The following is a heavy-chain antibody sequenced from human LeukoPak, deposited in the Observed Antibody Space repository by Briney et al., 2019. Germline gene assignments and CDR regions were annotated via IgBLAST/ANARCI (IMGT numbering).Heavy chain of an antibody. CDR1: GGSISSSSYY. CDR3: ARVEGTGQEQWLSYFDY. CDR2: IYYSGST. Sequence: SETLSLTCTVSGGSISSSSYYWGWIRQPPGKGLEWIGSIYYSGSTYYNPSLKSRVTISVDTSKNQFSLKLSSVTAADTAVYYCARVEGTGQEQWLSYFDYWGQGTLVTVSS. V-gene: IGHV4-39*07. J-gene: IGHJ4*02. D-gene: IGHD6-19*01.